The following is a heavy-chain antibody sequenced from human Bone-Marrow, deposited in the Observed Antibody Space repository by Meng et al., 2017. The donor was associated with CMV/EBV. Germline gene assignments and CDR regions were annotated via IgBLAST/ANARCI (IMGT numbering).Heavy chain of an antibody. Sequence: GGSLRLSCAASGFTFSSYEMNWVRQAPGKGLEWVSYISSSGSTIYYADSVKGRFTISRDNAKNSLYLQMNSLRAEDTALYYCARGLVGAGGWFDPWGQGTLVTVSS. CDR3: ARGLVGAGGWFDP. CDR1: GFTFSSYE. D-gene: IGHD1-26*01. J-gene: IGHJ5*02. CDR2: ISSSGSTI. V-gene: IGHV3-48*03.